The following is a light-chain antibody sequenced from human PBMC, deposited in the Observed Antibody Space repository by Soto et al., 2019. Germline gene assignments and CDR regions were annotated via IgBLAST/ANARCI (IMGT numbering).Light chain of an antibody. CDR2: EGS. CDR1: RSDVGSYDL. J-gene: IGLJ2*01. Sequence: QSALTQPASVSGSPGQSITISCTGIRSDVGSYDLVSWYQQHPGKAPKLMIYEGSKRPSGVSNRFSGAKFDNTASLTISGLQAEDEADYYCCSYAGSSTVDVVFGGGTKLTVL. V-gene: IGLV2-23*01. CDR3: CSYAGSSTVDVV.